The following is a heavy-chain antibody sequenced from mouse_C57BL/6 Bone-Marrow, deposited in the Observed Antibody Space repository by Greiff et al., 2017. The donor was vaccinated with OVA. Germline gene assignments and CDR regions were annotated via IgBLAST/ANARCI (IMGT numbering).Heavy chain of an antibody. Sequence: EVKLVESGGGLVQPGGSLKLSCAASGFTFSDYGMAWVRQAPRKGPEWVAFISNLAYSIYYADTVTGRFTISRANAKNTLYLEMSSLRSEDTAMYYCARQGYYGSSYWFAYWGQGTLVTVSA. CDR1: GFTFSDYG. D-gene: IGHD1-1*01. V-gene: IGHV5-15*01. CDR3: ARQGYYGSSYWFAY. CDR2: ISNLAYSI. J-gene: IGHJ3*01.